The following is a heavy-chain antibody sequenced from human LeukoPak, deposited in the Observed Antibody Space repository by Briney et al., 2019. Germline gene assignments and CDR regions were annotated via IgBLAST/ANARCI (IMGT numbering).Heavy chain of an antibody. CDR1: GFTFSNYA. CDR2: ISYDGRNN. CDR3: AREGRLLGLVRGANPSYGMDV. D-gene: IGHD3-10*01. J-gene: IGHJ6*02. V-gene: IGHV3-30*04. Sequence: GGSLRLSCAASGFTFSNYAIHWVRQAPGKGLEWVAVISYDGRNNDYADSVKGRFTISRDNSKNTLYLQMNSLRAEDTAVYYCAREGRLLGLVRGANPSYGMDVWGQGTTVTVSS.